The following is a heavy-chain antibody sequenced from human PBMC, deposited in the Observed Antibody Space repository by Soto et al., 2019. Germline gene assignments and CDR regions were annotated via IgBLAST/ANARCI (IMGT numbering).Heavy chain of an antibody. CDR3: ATTYCISTSCFGHYGMAV. J-gene: IGHJ6*02. D-gene: IGHD2-2*01. CDR1: GGTFSSYA. Sequence: ASVKVSCKASGGTFSSYAISWVRQAPGQGLEWMGGIIPIFGTANYAQKFQGRVTITADESTSTAYMELSSLRSEDTAVYYCATTYCISTSCFGHYGMAVWGQGTTVTVS. CDR2: IIPIFGTA. V-gene: IGHV1-69*13.